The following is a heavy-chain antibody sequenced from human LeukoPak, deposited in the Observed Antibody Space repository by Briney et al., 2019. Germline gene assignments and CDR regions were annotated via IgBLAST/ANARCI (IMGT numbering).Heavy chain of an antibody. V-gene: IGHV4-59*01. J-gene: IGHJ4*02. Sequence: SETLSLTCTVSGGSISSYYWSWLRQPPGKGLEWIGYIYYSGSTNYNPSLKSRVTISVDTSKNQFSLKLSSVTAADTAVYYCARDDSYGYDYWGQGTLVTVPS. D-gene: IGHD5-18*01. CDR1: GGSISSYY. CDR2: IYYSGST. CDR3: ARDDSYGYDY.